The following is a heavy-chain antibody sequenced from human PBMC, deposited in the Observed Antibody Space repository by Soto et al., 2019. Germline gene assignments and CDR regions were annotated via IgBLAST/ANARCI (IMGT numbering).Heavy chain of an antibody. J-gene: IGHJ4*02. Sequence: GGSLRLSCTGSGFVFQDYAMHWVRQAPGKGLEWVSGFSWNSGSIGYAESVKGRFTISRDNAKKSVYLQINDLRPEDTAVYFCAKGLLKKERLTMIVMVTPFDYWGQGTLVTVSS. CDR3: AKGLLKKERLTMIVMVTPFDY. D-gene: IGHD3-22*01. CDR1: GFVFQDYA. CDR2: FSWNSGSI. V-gene: IGHV3-9*01.